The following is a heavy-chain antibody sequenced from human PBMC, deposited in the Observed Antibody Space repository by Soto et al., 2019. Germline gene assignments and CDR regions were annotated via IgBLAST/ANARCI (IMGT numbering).Heavy chain of an antibody. CDR3: ATEANYGGHYWYFDL. CDR2: FDPEDGET. V-gene: IGHV1-24*01. CDR1: GYTLTELS. Sequence: GASVKVSCKVSGYTLTELSMHWVRQAPGKGLEWMGGFDPEDGETIYAQKFQGRVTMTEDTSTDTAYMELSSLRSEDTAVYYCATEANYGGHYWYFDLWGRGTLVTVSS. D-gene: IGHD4-17*01. J-gene: IGHJ2*01.